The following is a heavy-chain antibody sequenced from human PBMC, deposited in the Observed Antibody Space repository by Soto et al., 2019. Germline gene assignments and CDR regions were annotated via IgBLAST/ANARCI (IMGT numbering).Heavy chain of an antibody. V-gene: IGHV4-4*02. CDR3: ASIPAATPYYYMDV. CDR1: SGSISSSNW. Sequence: SETLSLTCAVSSGSISSSNWWSWVRQPPGKGLEWIGEIYHSGSTNYNPSLKSRVTISVDKSKNQFSLKLSSVTAADTAVYYCASIPAATPYYYMDVWGKGTTVTVSS. CDR2: IYHSGST. J-gene: IGHJ6*03. D-gene: IGHD2-2*01.